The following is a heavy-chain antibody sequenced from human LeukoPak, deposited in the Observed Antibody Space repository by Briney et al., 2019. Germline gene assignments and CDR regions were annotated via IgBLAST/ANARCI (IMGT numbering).Heavy chain of an antibody. CDR2: ISYDGSNK. J-gene: IGHJ4*02. Sequence: GGSLRLSCAASGFTFSSYGMHWVRQAPGKGLEWVAVISYDGSNKYYADSVKGRSTISRDNSKNTLYLQMNSLRAEDTAVYYCAKGQAPDYWGQGTLVTVSS. CDR1: GFTFSSYG. CDR3: AKGQAPDY. V-gene: IGHV3-30*18.